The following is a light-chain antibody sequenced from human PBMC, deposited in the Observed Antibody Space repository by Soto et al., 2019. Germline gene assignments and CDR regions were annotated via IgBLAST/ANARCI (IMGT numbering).Light chain of an antibody. CDR1: SSDVGGYNY. J-gene: IGLJ1*01. V-gene: IGLV2-14*01. CDR2: EVS. Sequence: TQPASVSGSPGQSITISCTGTSSDVGGYNYVSWYQQHPGKAPKLMIYEVSNRPSGVSNRFSASKSGNTASLTISGLQAEDEADYYCNSYTSSNTLVFGTGTKVTVL. CDR3: NSYTSSNTLV.